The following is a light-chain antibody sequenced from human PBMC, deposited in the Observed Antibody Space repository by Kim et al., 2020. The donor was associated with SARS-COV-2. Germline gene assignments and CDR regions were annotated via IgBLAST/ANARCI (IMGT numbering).Light chain of an antibody. Sequence: DIQMTQSPSTLSASVGDRVIITCRASQSISTWLAWYQQKPGKAPNLLIYDASSLQSGVPSRFSGSGSGTEFTLTISSLQPDDFATYYCQQYSYYYTFGQGTKLEI. CDR1: QSISTW. CDR2: DAS. CDR3: QQYSYYYT. V-gene: IGKV1-5*01. J-gene: IGKJ2*01.